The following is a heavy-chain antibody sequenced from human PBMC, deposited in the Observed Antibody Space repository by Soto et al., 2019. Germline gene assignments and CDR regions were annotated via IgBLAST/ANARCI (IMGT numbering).Heavy chain of an antibody. CDR1: GGSFIDFQ. V-gene: IGHV4-34*01. CDR3: ASAKVAGAYYYMDV. Sequence: PSETLSLTCAVYGGSFIDFQWSWIRQPPGKGLEWIGEINHGGSTSYNPSLKSRVTISVDTSKNQFSMKLSSVTAADTAVYYCASAKVAGAYYYMDVWGKGTTVTVSS. D-gene: IGHD1-26*01. J-gene: IGHJ6*03. CDR2: INHGGST.